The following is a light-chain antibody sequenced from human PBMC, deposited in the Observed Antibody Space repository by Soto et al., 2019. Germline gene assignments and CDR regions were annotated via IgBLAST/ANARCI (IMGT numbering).Light chain of an antibody. CDR3: HSFRVSHRSV. CDR2: EVT. Sequence: QSVLSHPASVSGSPGQTITISCTGTSTDVGGYNAVSWYQHHPGKAPKLIIYEVTHRPSGVSDRFSASKSGTTASLTFSGLQAEDEADYYCHSFRVSHRSVLGTGPKV. V-gene: IGLV2-14*01. CDR1: STDVGGYNA. J-gene: IGLJ1*01.